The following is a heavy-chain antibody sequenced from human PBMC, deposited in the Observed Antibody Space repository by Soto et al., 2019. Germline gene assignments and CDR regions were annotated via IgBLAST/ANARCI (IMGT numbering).Heavy chain of an antibody. D-gene: IGHD3-22*01. CDR2: IYPGNSDT. CDR3: ARGKTYSSDTASYPYFDY. V-gene: IGHV5-51*01. CDR1: GYSFANYW. J-gene: IGHJ4*02. Sequence: PGESLKISCKGSGYSFANYWIAWVRQVPGKGLEYMGIIYPGNSDTRYSPSFQGQVTISADKSIRSAYLQWSSLKASDTAMYYCARGKTYSSDTASYPYFDYWGQGTLVTSPQ.